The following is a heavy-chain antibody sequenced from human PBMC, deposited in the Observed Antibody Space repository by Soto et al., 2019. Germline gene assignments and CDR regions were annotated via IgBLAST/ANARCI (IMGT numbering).Heavy chain of an antibody. CDR2: INPKNGGI. J-gene: IGHJ1*01. V-gene: IGHV1-2*02. CDR3: VRGQSVLYLDL. Sequence: VASVKVSCKSSGYTFTDFYIHWVRQVPGQGLEWVGWINPKNGGINYAQKFQGRVTMTRDTSVNTSYMDLIRLNFDDSAIYYCVRGQSVLYLDLWGRGTQVTVSS. D-gene: IGHD1-20*01. CDR1: GYTFTDFY.